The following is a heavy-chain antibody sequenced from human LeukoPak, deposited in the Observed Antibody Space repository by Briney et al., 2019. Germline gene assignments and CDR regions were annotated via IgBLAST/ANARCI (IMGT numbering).Heavy chain of an antibody. CDR3: ESGYCTNGVCSPHDAFDI. J-gene: IGHJ3*02. D-gene: IGHD2-8*01. Sequence: GGSLRLSCAASGFTVSSNYMSWVRQAPGKGLEWVSVIYSGGSTYYADSVKGRFTISRDNSKNTLYLQMNSLRAEDTAVYYCESGYCTNGVCSPHDAFDIWGQGTMVTVSS. CDR2: IYSGGST. CDR1: GFTVSSNY. V-gene: IGHV3-66*01.